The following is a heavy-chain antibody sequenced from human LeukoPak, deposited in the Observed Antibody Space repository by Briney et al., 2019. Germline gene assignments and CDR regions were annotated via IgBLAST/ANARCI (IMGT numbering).Heavy chain of an antibody. D-gene: IGHD5-12*01. V-gene: IGHV4-39*01. CDR2: IYYSGST. CDR3: ARHLVAHTGGWFDP. Sequence: SETLSLTCTVSGGSISSSSYYWGWVRQPPGRGLEWIGSIYYSGSTYYNPSLKSRVTISVDASKNQFSLKLSSVTAADTAVYYCARHLVAHTGGWFDPWGQGTLVTVSS. J-gene: IGHJ5*02. CDR1: GGSISSSSYY.